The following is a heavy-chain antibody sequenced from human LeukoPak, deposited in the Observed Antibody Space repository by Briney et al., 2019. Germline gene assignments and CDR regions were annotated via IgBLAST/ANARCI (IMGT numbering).Heavy chain of an antibody. Sequence: PSETLSLTCAVSGGSISSYYWSRIRQPTGKGLEWIGYTYYSGSANYSPSLKSRVTMSVDTSKNQFSLRLSSVTAADTAVYYCARGGSRDGYNRPLDYWGQGTLVSVSS. CDR2: TYYSGSA. D-gene: IGHD5-24*01. V-gene: IGHV4-59*01. CDR1: GGSISSYY. CDR3: ARGGSRDGYNRPLDY. J-gene: IGHJ4*02.